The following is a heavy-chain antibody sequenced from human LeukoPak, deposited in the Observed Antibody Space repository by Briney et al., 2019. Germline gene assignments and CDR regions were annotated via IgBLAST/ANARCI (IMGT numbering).Heavy chain of an antibody. CDR1: GGSISSSSYY. J-gene: IGHJ2*01. CDR2: IYYSGST. D-gene: IGHD6-13*01. Sequence: SETLSLTCTVSGGSISSSSYYWGWNRRPPGKGLEWIGSIYYSGSTYYNPPLKSRVTISVDTSKNQFSLKLSSVTAADTAVYYCARDAAAGRGGLFDLWGRGTLVTVSS. CDR3: ARDAAAGRGGLFDL. V-gene: IGHV4-39*07.